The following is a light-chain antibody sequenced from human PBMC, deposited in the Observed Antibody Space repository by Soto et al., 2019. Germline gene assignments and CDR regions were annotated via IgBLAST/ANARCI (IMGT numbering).Light chain of an antibody. Sequence: EIVLTQSPGTLSLSPGERATLSCRASQSVTSNYLAWYQQKPGQAPRLLIYGASSRATAIPDRFSGSGSGTDLTLTISRLEPEDFAVYYCQQYGVSPQTFGQGTKVEIK. J-gene: IGKJ1*01. CDR2: GAS. CDR3: QQYGVSPQT. CDR1: QSVTSNY. V-gene: IGKV3-20*01.